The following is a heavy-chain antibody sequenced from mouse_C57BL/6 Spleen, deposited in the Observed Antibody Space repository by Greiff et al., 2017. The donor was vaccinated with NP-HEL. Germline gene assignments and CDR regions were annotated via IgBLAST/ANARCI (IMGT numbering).Heavy chain of an antibody. J-gene: IGHJ4*01. CDR2: IDPSDSYT. CDR1: GYTFTSYW. V-gene: IGHV1-50*01. Sequence: QVQLQQPGAELVKPGASVKLSCKASGYTFTSYWMQWVKQRPGQGLEWIGEIDPSDSYTNYNQKFKGKATLTVDTSSSTAYMQLSSLTSEDSAVYYCARDPSNYAMDYWGQGTSVTVSS. CDR3: ARDPSNYAMDY.